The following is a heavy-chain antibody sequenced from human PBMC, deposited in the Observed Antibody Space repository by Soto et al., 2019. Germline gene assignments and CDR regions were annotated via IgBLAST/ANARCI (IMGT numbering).Heavy chain of an antibody. V-gene: IGHV3-23*01. Sequence: HPGGSLRLSCAASGYTFSNFAISGVRQAPGKGLEWVSLVRGRGGSTFYADSVRGRFTISRDNSKNTLYLQMNSLRAEDTAVYYCATGGYTTYFDYWGQGTVVTVSS. D-gene: IGHD3-16*02. J-gene: IGHJ4*02. CDR3: ATGGYTTYFDY. CDR1: GYTFSNFA. CDR2: VRGRGGST.